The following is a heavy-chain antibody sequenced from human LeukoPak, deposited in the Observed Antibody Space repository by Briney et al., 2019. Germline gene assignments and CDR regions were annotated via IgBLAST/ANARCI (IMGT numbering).Heavy chain of an antibody. CDR3: ARESPGYGILTGYYDY. V-gene: IGHV3-33*01. D-gene: IGHD3-9*01. CDR2: IWYDGSNK. Sequence: GGSLRLSCAASGFTFSSYGMHWVRQAPGKGLEWVAVIWYDGSNKYYADSVKGRFTISRDNSKNTLYLQMNSLRAEDTAVYYCARESPGYGILTGYYDYWGQGTLVTVSS. CDR1: GFTFSSYG. J-gene: IGHJ4*02.